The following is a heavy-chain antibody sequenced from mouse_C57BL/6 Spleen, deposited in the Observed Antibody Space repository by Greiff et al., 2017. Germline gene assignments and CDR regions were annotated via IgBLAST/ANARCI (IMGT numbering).Heavy chain of an antibody. CDR1: GFTFSSYA. CDR2: ISDGGSYT. CDR3: ARDSLSPHYAMDY. Sequence: EVKLVESGGGLVKPGGSLKLSCAASGFTFSSYAMSWVRQTPEKRLEWVATISDGGSYTYYPDNVKGRFTISKDNAKNNLYLQMSNLKSEYTAMYYCARDSLSPHYAMDYWGQGTSVTVSS. V-gene: IGHV5-4*01. J-gene: IGHJ4*01. D-gene: IGHD6-1*01.